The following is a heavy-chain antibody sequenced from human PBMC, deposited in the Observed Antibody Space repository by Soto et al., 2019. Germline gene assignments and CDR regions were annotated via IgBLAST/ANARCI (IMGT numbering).Heavy chain of an antibody. Sequence: EVQLVESGGGLVQPGGSLRLSCVASGFTFSTDSMKWVRQAPGKGLEWVAHISTSGATRDYADSVKGRFTISRDNAKTSLYLQMYSVRNQDTAVYYCARFFGSGFDDWGQGTLVTVAS. CDR3: ARFFGSGFDD. J-gene: IGHJ4*02. CDR2: ISTSGATR. CDR1: GFTFSTDS. D-gene: IGHD6-19*01. V-gene: IGHV3-48*02.